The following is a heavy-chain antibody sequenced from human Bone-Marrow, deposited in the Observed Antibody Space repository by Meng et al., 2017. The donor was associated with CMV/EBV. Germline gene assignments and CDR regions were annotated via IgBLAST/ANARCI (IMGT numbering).Heavy chain of an antibody. J-gene: IGHJ5*02. V-gene: IGHV1-18*01. Sequence: ASVKVSCKASGYIFTSYDINWVRQAPGQGLEWVGWVSVYKGDTKYAEKVEGRVTLTADTSASTAYLEPRSLRFDDTAVYYCARSRVGAWTWFDPWGQGTLVTVSS. D-gene: IGHD1-26*01. CDR3: ARSRVGAWTWFDP. CDR2: VSVYKGDT. CDR1: GYIFTSYD.